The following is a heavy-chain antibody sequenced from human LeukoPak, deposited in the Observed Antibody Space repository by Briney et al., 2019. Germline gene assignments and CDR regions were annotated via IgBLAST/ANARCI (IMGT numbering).Heavy chain of an antibody. Sequence: SETLSLTCTVSGGSISSYYWSWIRQPPGKGLEWIGYIYYSGSTNYNPSLKSRVTISVDTSKNQFSLRLSSVTATDTAVYYCARLWSGYDIDSDYWGQGTLVTVSS. CDR1: GGSISSYY. CDR2: IYYSGST. V-gene: IGHV4-59*08. CDR3: ARLWSGYDIDSDY. D-gene: IGHD5-12*01. J-gene: IGHJ4*02.